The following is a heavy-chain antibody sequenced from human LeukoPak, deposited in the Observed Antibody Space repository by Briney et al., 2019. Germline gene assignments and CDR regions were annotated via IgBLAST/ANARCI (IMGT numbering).Heavy chain of an antibody. CDR2: ISGSGGST. CDR3: AKEPIVGATTRHWFDP. CDR1: GFTFSSYA. V-gene: IGHV3-23*01. D-gene: IGHD1-26*01. J-gene: IGHJ5*02. Sequence: PGGSLRLSCAASGFTFSSYAMSWVRRAPGKGLEWVSAISGSGGSTYYADSVKGRFTISRDNSKNTLYLQMNSLRAEDTAVYYCAKEPIVGATTRHWFDPWGQGTLVTVSS.